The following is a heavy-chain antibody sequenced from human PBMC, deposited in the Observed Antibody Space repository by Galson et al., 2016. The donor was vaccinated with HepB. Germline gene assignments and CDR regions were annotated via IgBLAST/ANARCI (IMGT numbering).Heavy chain of an antibody. Sequence: SLRLSCAASGFTFRNYGTHWVRQAPGKGLEWVAAIWHDGNNKYYADSVKGRFTISRDNSKNTPYLQMNSLRVEDTAVYFCVKDLGGAGWLQSGRITYYGMDVWGQGTTVTVSS. CDR1: GFTFRNYG. J-gene: IGHJ6*02. D-gene: IGHD5-24*01. CDR3: VKDLGGAGWLQSGRITYYGMDV. CDR2: IWHDGNNK. V-gene: IGHV3-33*06.